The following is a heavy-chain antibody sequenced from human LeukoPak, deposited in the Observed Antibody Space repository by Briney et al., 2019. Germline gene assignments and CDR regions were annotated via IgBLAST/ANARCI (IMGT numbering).Heavy chain of an antibody. J-gene: IGHJ4*02. V-gene: IGHV3-49*04. Sequence: GVSLRLSCTASGFTFEVYAMSGARHAPGKGLEWVVFIRRKAYGGITEYAGYVKGRFTNLRDDSKSLAYLQMNSLKTEDTAVYYCTRGRTTMVRGVQLPYYWGQGTLVTVSS. CDR1: GFTFEVYA. CDR2: IRRKAYGGIT. CDR3: TRGRTTMVRGVQLPYY. D-gene: IGHD3-10*01.